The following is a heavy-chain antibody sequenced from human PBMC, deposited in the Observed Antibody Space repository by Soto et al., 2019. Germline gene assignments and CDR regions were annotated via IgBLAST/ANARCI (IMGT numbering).Heavy chain of an antibody. CDR3: AKSRLRYFDWLFSYYYYYGMDV. J-gene: IGHJ6*02. V-gene: IGHV3-23*01. CDR1: GFTFSSYA. CDR2: ISGSGGST. D-gene: IGHD3-9*01. Sequence: GGSLRLSCAASGFTFSSYAMSWVRQAPGKGLEWVSAISGSGGSTYYADSVEGRFTISRDNSKNTLYLQMNSLRAEDTAVYYCAKSRLRYFDWLFSYYYYYGMDVWGQGTTVTVSS.